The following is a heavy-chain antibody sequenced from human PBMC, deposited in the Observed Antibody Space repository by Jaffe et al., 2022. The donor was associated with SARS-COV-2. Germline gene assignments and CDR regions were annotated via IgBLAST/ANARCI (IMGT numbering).Heavy chain of an antibody. CDR2: INTGNGNA. CDR3: ARDRYKWNFSFDY. D-gene: IGHD1-7*01. Sequence: QVQLVQSGSEVKRPGASVKISCKASGYIFSDFAMHWVRQAPGQGLEWMGWINTGNGNAKYSQKFQGRVTITRDASASTAYMELSSLRSEDTGVYYCARDRYKWNFSFDYWGLGTLVTVSS. V-gene: IGHV1-3*04. CDR1: GYIFSDFA. J-gene: IGHJ4*02.